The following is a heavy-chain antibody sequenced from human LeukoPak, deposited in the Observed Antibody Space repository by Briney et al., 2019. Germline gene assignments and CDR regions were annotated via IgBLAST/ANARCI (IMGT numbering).Heavy chain of an antibody. Sequence: GGSLRLSCTGSGFRFGEYTMSWFRQAPGKGLEWVGFIRSKHYGETTEYAASLRGRFSIPRDDSNSIAYLQLTSLQTEDTAVYYCTRRFGITIMQRGQGTLVTVSS. CDR1: GFRFGEYT. D-gene: IGHD3-10*01. CDR3: TRRFGITIMQ. V-gene: IGHV3-49*03. J-gene: IGHJ1*01. CDR2: IRSKHYGETT.